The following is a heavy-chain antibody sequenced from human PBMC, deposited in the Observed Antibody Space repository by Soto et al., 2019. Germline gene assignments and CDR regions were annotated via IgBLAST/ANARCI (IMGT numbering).Heavy chain of an antibody. J-gene: IGHJ3*02. CDR3: AKDTTRDIVLVVAATFALSI. D-gene: IGHD2-15*01. Sequence: PGGSLRLSCAASGFTFSSYAMSWVRQAPGKGLEWVSAISGSGGSTYYADSVKGRFTISRDNSKNTLYLQMNSLRAEDTAVYYCAKDTTRDIVLVVAATFALSIWGQGTTVTVSS. CDR1: GFTFSSYA. CDR2: ISGSGGST. V-gene: IGHV3-23*01.